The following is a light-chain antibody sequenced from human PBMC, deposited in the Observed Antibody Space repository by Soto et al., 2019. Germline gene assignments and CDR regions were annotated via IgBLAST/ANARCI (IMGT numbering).Light chain of an antibody. CDR3: QQYNNWPV. Sequence: DIRRTRTPTSRSSSLVDIVTITCRASPPISNYLAWYQQKPGKIPNLLIYAASTLQAGVPSRFSGSGSGTEFTLTISSLQSEDFAVYYCQQYNNWPVFGQGGKVDIK. CDR1: PPISNY. CDR2: AAS. J-gene: IGKJ1*01. V-gene: IGKV1-27*01.